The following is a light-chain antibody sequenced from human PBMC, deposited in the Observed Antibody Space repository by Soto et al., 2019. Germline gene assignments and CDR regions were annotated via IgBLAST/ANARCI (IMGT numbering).Light chain of an antibody. V-gene: IGLV1-51*01. Sequence: QSVLTQPPSVSAAPGQKGTISCSGSSSNIGSNYVSWYQQLPGTAPQLLICDNNKRPSGIPDRFSGSKSGTSATLGITGLQTGDEADYYCGTWDSSLSAGVFGGGTKLTVL. CDR3: GTWDSSLSAGV. CDR2: DNN. J-gene: IGLJ3*02. CDR1: SSNIGSNY.